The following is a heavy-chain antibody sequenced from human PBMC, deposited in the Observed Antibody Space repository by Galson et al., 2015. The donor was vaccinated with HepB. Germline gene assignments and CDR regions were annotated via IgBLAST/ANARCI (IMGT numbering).Heavy chain of an antibody. J-gene: IGHJ5*02. CDR1: GYTFSSYP. CDR3: ARGALVVVVDATQNNWFDP. V-gene: IGHV1-18*01. Sequence: SVKVSCKASGYTFSSYPIAWVRQAPGQGLEWMGWISAYDSSTNYAQKFQGRVTMTTETSTTTAYLELRSLRSDDTAVYYCARGALVVVVDATQNNWFDPWGQGTLVTVSS. CDR2: ISAYDSST. D-gene: IGHD2-15*01.